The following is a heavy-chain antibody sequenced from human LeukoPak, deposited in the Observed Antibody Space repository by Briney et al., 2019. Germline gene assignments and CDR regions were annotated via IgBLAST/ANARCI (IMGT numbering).Heavy chain of an antibody. J-gene: IGHJ3*02. V-gene: IGHV1-69*05. D-gene: IGHD2-21*02. CDR2: IIPIFGTA. CDR1: GGTFSSYA. CDR3: ARGVTAIGADAFDI. Sequence: SVKVSCKASGGTFSSYAISWVRQAPGQGLEWMGRIIPIFGTANYAQKFQGRVTITTDESTSTAYMELSSLRSEDTAVYYCARGVTAIGADAFDIWGQGTMVTVSS.